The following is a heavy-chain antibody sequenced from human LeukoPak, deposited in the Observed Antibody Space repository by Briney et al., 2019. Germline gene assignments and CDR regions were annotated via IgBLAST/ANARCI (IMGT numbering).Heavy chain of an antibody. V-gene: IGHV4-59*08. J-gene: IGHJ4*02. CDR2: IYYSGST. CDR1: GDSISSYY. Sequence: PSETLSLTCTVSGDSISSYYWSWIRQPPGKGLEWIGHIYYSGSTNYNPSLKSRVAISVDTSKNQFSLKLTSVTAADTAVYYCARMLSGIYSQTDYWGQGTLVTVSS. D-gene: IGHD1-26*01. CDR3: ARMLSGIYSQTDY.